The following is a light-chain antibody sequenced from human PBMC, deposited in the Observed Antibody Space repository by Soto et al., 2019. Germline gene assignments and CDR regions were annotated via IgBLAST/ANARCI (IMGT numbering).Light chain of an antibody. CDR3: QQSYNSPMCT. Sequence: DIQLTQSPSSLSASVGDRVTITCRASQSIAFYVNWFQQKPGRAPRLLSYAASSLQSGVPSRFSGSGSGTYFTLTINSLQPEDSATFFFQQSYNSPMCTFGQGTK. J-gene: IGKJ2*02. CDR2: AAS. CDR1: QSIAFY. V-gene: IGKV1-39*01.